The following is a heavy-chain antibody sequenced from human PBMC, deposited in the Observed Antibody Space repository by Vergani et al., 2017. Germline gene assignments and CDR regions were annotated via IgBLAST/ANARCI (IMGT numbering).Heavy chain of an antibody. CDR3: AKILKGSSSSWYVVY. CDR2: ISGSGGST. J-gene: IGHJ4*02. D-gene: IGHD6-13*01. CDR1: GFTFSSYA. V-gene: IGHV3-23*01. Sequence: EVQLLESGGGLVQPGGSLRLSCAASGFTFSSYAMSWVRQAPGKGLEWVSAISGSGGSTYYADSVKGRFTISRDNSKNPLYLQMNSLRAEDTAVYYCAKILKGSSSSWYVVYWGQGTLVTVSS.